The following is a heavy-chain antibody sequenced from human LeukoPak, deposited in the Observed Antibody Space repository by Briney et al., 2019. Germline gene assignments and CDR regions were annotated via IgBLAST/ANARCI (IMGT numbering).Heavy chain of an antibody. D-gene: IGHD3-16*02. CDR1: GYTFTGYY. CDR2: INPNSGGT. CDR3: ARVQYDYVWGSYLHY. J-gene: IGHJ4*02. V-gene: IGHV1-2*06. Sequence: GASVKVSCKASGYTFTGYYMHWVRQAPGQGLEWMGRINPNSGGTNYAQKLQGRVTMTRDTSISTAYMELSRLRSDDTAVYYCARVQYDYVWGSYLHYWGQGTLVTVSS.